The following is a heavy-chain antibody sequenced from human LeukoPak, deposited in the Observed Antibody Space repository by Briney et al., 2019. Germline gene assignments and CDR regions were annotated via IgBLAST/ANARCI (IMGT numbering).Heavy chain of an antibody. D-gene: IGHD6-13*01. CDR1: GFTFSSYG. CDR3: ARLGSSWSFDD. CDR2: IWYDGSNK. J-gene: IGHJ4*02. V-gene: IGHV3-33*01. Sequence: GGSLRLSCAASGFTFSSYGMNWVRQAPAKGLEWVAVIWYDGSNKYYGDSVKGRFTISRDNSKNTVSLQMNSLRVEDTAVYYCARLGSSWSFDDWGQGTLVTVSS.